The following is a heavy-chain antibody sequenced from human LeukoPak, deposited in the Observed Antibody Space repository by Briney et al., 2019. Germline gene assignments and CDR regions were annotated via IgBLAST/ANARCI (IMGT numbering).Heavy chain of an antibody. CDR1: GGSISSGDYY. J-gene: IGHJ5*02. D-gene: IGHD3-22*01. CDR3: ARPYYYDSRIDP. V-gene: IGHV4-30-4*01. CDR2: MYYSGST. Sequence: PSQTLSLTCTVSGGSISSGDYYWSWIRQPPGKGLDWLAYMYYSGSTYYNPSLKSRVTMSADTSKNQLSLKLSSVTAADTAVYYCARPYYYDSRIDPWGQGILVTVSS.